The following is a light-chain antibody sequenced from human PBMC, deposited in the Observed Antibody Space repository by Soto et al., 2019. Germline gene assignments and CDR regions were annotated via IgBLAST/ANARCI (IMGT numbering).Light chain of an antibody. J-gene: IGKJ1*01. Sequence: EIVLTQSPATLSLSPGERATLSCRASQSLSTYLAWYQQKPGQAPRLVIYDASNRATGIPARFSGSGSGTDFTLIISSLEPEDFAVYYCQQRSDWPWTFGQGTKVDIK. CDR3: QQRSDWPWT. CDR1: QSLSTY. V-gene: IGKV3-11*01. CDR2: DAS.